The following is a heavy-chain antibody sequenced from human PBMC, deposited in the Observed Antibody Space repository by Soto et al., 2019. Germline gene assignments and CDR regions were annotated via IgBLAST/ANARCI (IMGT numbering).Heavy chain of an antibody. CDR3: ARDIGGAIFDS. D-gene: IGHD3-16*01. Sequence: PSDTRSLACSVCGGSMRNDWWSGIGGPPGKGLELIGYVYYSGSTNYNPSLKSRVTISVDTSKKQFSLKLSSVTAADTAVYYCARDIGGAIFDSWGKGMLVTVYS. V-gene: IGHV4-59*13. CDR1: GGSMRNDW. J-gene: IGHJ4*02. CDR2: VYYSGST.